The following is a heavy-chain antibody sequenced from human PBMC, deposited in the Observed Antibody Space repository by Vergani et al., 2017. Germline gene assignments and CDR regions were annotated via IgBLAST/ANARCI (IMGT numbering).Heavy chain of an antibody. CDR3: ARISGYYDSSGLGSDAFDI. CDR2: IYYSGST. J-gene: IGHJ3*02. D-gene: IGHD3-22*01. V-gene: IGHV4-39*01. Sequence: QLQLQESGPGLVKPSETLSLTCTVSGGSISSSSYYWGWIRQPPGKGLEWIGRIYYSGSTYYNPSLKSRVTISVDTSKNQFSLKLSSVTAADTAVYYCARISGYYDSSGLGSDAFDIWGQGTMVTVSS. CDR1: GGSISSSSYY.